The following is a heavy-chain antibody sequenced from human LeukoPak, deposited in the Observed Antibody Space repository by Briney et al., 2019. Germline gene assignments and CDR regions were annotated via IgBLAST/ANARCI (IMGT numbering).Heavy chain of an antibody. CDR1: GFTFSSYG. J-gene: IGHJ4*02. CDR2: ISSSSSRI. CDR3: ARDLNWAFDY. Sequence: PGGSLRLSCAASGFTFSSYGINWVRQAPGKGLEWLSYISSSSSRIYYADSVKGRFTIPRDNAKNSLYLQMHSLRDEDTAVYYCARDLNWAFDYWGQGTLVTVSS. D-gene: IGHD7-27*01. V-gene: IGHV3-48*02.